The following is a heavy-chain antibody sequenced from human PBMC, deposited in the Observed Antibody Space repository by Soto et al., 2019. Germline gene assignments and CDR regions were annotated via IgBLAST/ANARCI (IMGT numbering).Heavy chain of an antibody. CDR3: ARGMDFWSGYYMSRGGTWFDP. Sequence: SETLSLSCAVYGWSFSGYYWSWIRQPPGKGLEWIGEINHSGSTNYNPSLKSRVTISVDTSKNQFSLKLSSVTAADTAVYYCARGMDFWSGYYMSRGGTWFDPWGQGTLVTVSS. CDR1: GWSFSGYY. V-gene: IGHV4-34*01. CDR2: INHSGST. D-gene: IGHD3-3*01. J-gene: IGHJ5*02.